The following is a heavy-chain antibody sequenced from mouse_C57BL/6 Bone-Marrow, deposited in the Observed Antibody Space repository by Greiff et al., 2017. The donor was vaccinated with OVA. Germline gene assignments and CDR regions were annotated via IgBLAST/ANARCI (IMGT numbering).Heavy chain of an antibody. Sequence: QVQLQQPGAELVRPGTSVKLSCKASGYTFTSYWMHWVKQRPGQGLEWIGVIDPSDSYTNYNQKFKGKATLTVDTSSSTAYMQLSSLTSEDSAVYYCASGYFDYWGQGTTLTVSS. CDR2: IDPSDSYT. CDR3: ASGYFDY. J-gene: IGHJ2*01. CDR1: GYTFTSYW. V-gene: IGHV1-59*01.